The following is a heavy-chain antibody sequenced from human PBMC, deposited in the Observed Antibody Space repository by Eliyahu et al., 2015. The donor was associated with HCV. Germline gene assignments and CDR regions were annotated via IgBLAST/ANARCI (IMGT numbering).Heavy chain of an antibody. CDR2: NRNKDNSYTT. Sequence: EVHLVXSGGGLVQPGGSLRLSCAAXGXIXSNYXMDWVRXAPGKGLEWXGRNRNKDNSYTTXDAASVKGRFIISRDDSKNAMYLQLNSLKTEDTAVYYCVRDVGSHSDYWGQGTLVTVSS. D-gene: IGHD1-26*01. J-gene: IGHJ4*02. V-gene: IGHV3-72*01. CDR1: GXIXSNYX. CDR3: VRDVGSHSDY.